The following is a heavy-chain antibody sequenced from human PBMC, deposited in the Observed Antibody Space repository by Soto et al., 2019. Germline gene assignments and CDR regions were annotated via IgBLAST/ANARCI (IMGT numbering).Heavy chain of an antibody. Sequence: QVQLQESGPGLVKPSQTLSLTCTVSGGSISGGGYYWSWIRQHPGKGLEWIGYIYYSGSAYYNPPRKSRVTISVDTSKNQFSLKLSSVTAADTAVYYCARDSRYYAMDVWGQETTVTVSS. CDR1: GGSISGGGYY. J-gene: IGHJ6*02. CDR3: ARDSRYYAMDV. CDR2: IYYSGSA. V-gene: IGHV4-31*03. D-gene: IGHD2-2*01.